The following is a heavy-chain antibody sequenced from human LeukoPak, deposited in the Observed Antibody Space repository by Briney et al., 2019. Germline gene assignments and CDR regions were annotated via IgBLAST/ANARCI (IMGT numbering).Heavy chain of an antibody. J-gene: IGHJ4*02. CDR2: INAGNGNT. V-gene: IGHV1-3*01. Sequence: ASVKVSCKASGFTFTNYAMHWVRQAPGQRLEWMGWINAGNGNTKYSQKFQGRVTVTRDTSASTAYMELSSLRSEDTAVYYCARVDTATLDYWGQGTLVTVSS. CDR1: GFTFTNYA. D-gene: IGHD5-18*01. CDR3: ARVDTATLDY.